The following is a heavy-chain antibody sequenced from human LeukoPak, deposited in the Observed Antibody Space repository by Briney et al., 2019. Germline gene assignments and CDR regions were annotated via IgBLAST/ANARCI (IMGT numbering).Heavy chain of an antibody. D-gene: IGHD5-12*01. Sequence: NPSETLSLTCTVSGGSISSYYWSWIRQPPGKGLEWNGYIYYSGSTNYNPSLKSRVTISVDTSKNQFSLKLSSVTAADTAVYYCARNGGGDIVATVYYFDYWGQGTLVTVSS. J-gene: IGHJ4*02. CDR1: GGSISSYY. V-gene: IGHV4-59*01. CDR3: ARNGGGDIVATVYYFDY. CDR2: IYYSGST.